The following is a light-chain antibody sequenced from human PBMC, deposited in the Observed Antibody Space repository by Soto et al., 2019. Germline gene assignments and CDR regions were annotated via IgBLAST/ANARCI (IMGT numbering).Light chain of an antibody. CDR1: NSNIGSYT. Sequence: QSVLTQPPSASGAPGQRVNISCSGSNSNIGSYTVNWYQQLPGTAPKLLIYSSYQRPSGVPDRFSGSKSGTSGSLVISGLQSEDEADYYCAAWDDSLNGWVFGGGTKVTV. J-gene: IGLJ2*01. CDR2: SSY. V-gene: IGLV1-44*01. CDR3: AAWDDSLNGWV.